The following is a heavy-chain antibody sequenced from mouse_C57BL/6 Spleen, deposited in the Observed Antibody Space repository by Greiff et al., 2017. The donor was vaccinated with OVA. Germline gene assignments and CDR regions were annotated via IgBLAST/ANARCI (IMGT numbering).Heavy chain of an antibody. Sequence: EVKLMESGGGLVQPGESLKLSCESNEYDFPSHDMSWVRKTPEQRLELVAAINSDGGSTYYPDTMERRFIISRDNTKKTLYLQMSSLRSEDTALYYCARGDGNNISWFAYWGQGTMVTVSA. CDR3: ARGDGNNISWFAY. CDR1: EYDFPSHD. CDR2: INSDGGST. D-gene: IGHD1-1*01. J-gene: IGHJ3*01. V-gene: IGHV5-2*01.